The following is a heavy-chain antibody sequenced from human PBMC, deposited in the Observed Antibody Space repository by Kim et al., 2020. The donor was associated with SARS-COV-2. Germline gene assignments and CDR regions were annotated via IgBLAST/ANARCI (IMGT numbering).Heavy chain of an antibody. CDR2: INAGNGNT. J-gene: IGHJ4*02. D-gene: IGHD3-10*01. Sequence: ASVKVSCKASGYTFTSYAMHWVRQAPGQRLEWMGWINAGNGNTKYSQKFQGRVTITRDTSASTAYMELSSLRSEDTAVYYCARVGRGRLNITMVRGAFDYWGQGTLVTVSS. CDR1: GYTFTSYA. V-gene: IGHV1-3*01. CDR3: ARVGRGRLNITMVRGAFDY.